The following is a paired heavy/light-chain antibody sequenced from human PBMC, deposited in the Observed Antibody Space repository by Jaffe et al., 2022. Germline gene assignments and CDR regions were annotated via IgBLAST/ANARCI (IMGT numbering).Heavy chain of an antibody. CDR3: ARGTPLTGYPSYYFDY. J-gene: IGHJ4*02. D-gene: IGHD3-9*01. CDR1: GGSISSYY. V-gene: IGHV4-59*01. CDR2: FYYSGRT. Sequence: QVQLQESDPGLVKPSETLSLTCTVSGGSISSYYWSWIRQPPGKGLEWIGSFYYSGRTNYNPSLKSRVTISLDTSKNQFSLKLSSVTAADTAVYYCARGTPLTGYPSYYFDYWGQGTLVTVSS.
Light chain of an antibody. CDR1: SLRTYY. Sequence: SSELTQDPAVSVALGQTVRITCQGDSLRTYYASWYQVKPGQAPVLVIYGKNNRPSGIPDRFSGSSSGNTASLTITGAQAEDEADYYCNSRDSSGNYNYVFGTGTKVTVL. CDR2: GKN. J-gene: IGLJ1*01. V-gene: IGLV3-19*01. CDR3: NSRDSSGNYNYV.